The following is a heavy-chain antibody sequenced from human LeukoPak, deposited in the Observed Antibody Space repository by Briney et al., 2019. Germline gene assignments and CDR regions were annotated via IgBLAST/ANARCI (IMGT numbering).Heavy chain of an antibody. CDR2: IYNTGST. V-gene: IGHV4-59*01. D-gene: IGHD3-10*01. J-gene: IGHJ5*02. CDR1: GGSISTYY. Sequence: SETLSLTCTVSGGSISTYYWNWIRQPPGKGLEWLGCIYNTGSTNYNPSLKSRVAISVDTSKNQFSLKLSSVTAADTAVYYCAREQGRILVRGENWFDPWGQGTLVTVSS. CDR3: AREQGRILVRGENWFDP.